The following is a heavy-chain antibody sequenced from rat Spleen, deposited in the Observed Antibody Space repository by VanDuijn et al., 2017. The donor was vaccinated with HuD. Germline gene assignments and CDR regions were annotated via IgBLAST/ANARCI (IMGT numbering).Heavy chain of an antibody. V-gene: IGHV2-45*01. Sequence: QVQLKESGPGLVQPSQTLSLTCTVSGFSLTSYNVHWVRQPPGKVLEWMGVMWSGGSTDYNSALKSRLSISRDTSQNPVFLKINSLQSEDTTAYYCARGGITTDYFDYWGQGVMVTVSS. CDR1: GFSLTSYN. D-gene: IGHD1-10*01. CDR2: MWSGGST. CDR3: ARGGITTDYFDY. J-gene: IGHJ2*01.